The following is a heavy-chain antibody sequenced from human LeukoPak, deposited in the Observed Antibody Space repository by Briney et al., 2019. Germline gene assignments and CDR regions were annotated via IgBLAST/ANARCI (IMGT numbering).Heavy chain of an antibody. V-gene: IGHV3-23*01. J-gene: IGHJ4*02. CDR3: AKVRIGTDSSGYYYPLDY. CDR2: ISGSGGST. D-gene: IGHD3-22*01. CDR1: GFTFSSYA. Sequence: GGSLRLSCAASGFTFSSYAMSWVRQAPGKGLEWVSAISGSGGSTYYANSVKGRFTISRDNSKNTLYLQMNSLRAEDTAVYYCAKVRIGTDSSGYYYPLDYWGQGTLVTVSS.